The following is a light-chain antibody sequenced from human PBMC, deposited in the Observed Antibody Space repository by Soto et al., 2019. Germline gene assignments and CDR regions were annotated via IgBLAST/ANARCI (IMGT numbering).Light chain of an antibody. CDR2: DVS. J-gene: IGLJ1*01. CDR3: SSYTSSSTVYV. Sequence: QSALTQPASVSGSPGQSITISCTGTSSDVGGYNYVSWYQQHPGKAPKLMIYDVSNRPSGVSNRFSGSKSGNTACLTISGLQAEDEADYYCSSYTSSSTVYVFGTGTKLTVL. CDR1: SSDVGGYNY. V-gene: IGLV2-14*01.